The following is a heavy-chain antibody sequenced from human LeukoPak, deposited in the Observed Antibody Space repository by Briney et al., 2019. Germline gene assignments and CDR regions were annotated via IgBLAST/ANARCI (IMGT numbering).Heavy chain of an antibody. Sequence: GGSLRLSCAASGFTFSSYAMSWVRQAPGKGLEWVSAISGSGGSTYYADSVKGRFTISRDNSKNTLYLQMNSLRAEDTAVYYCAEDLESSGWKGAFDIWGQGTMVTVSS. CDR3: AEDLESSGWKGAFDI. D-gene: IGHD6-19*01. V-gene: IGHV3-23*01. J-gene: IGHJ3*02. CDR1: GFTFSSYA. CDR2: ISGSGGST.